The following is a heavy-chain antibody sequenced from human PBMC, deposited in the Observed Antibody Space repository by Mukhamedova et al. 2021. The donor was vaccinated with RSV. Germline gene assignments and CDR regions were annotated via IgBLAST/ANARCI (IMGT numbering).Heavy chain of an antibody. CDR2: INPNSGGT. J-gene: IGHJ6*03. CDR3: ARDTRVPAARGGYYYYYMDV. D-gene: IGHD2-2*01. Sequence: VRQAPGQGLEWMGWINPNSGGTNYAQKFQGWVTMTRDTSINTAYMELSRLRSDDTAVYYCARDTRVPAARGGYYYYYMDVWGKG. V-gene: IGHV1-2*04.